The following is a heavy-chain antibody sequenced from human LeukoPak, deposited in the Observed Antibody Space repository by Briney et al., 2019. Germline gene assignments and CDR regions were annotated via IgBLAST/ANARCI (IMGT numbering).Heavy chain of an antibody. CDR1: GYTFTSYD. D-gene: IGHD6-13*01. V-gene: IGHV1-8*03. CDR2: MNPNSGNT. CDR3: ARARRVAGSSWYEYNWFDP. Sequence: SVKVSCEASGYTFTSYDIKWVPQATGQGLECMGWMNPNSGNTVYAQKFQGRVTITRNTSISTAYKELSSLRSEDTAVYYCARARRVAGSSWYEYNWFDPWGQGTLVTVSS. J-gene: IGHJ5*02.